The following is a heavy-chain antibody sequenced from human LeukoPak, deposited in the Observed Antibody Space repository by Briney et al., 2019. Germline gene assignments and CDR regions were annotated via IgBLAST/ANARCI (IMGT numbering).Heavy chain of an antibody. J-gene: IGHJ4*02. Sequence: GGSLRLSCAASGFTFSSYGMHWVRQAPGKGLEWVAVISYDGSNKYYADSVKGRFTISRDNSKNTLYLQMNSLRAEDTAVYYCARVKDGLYGDHVIDYWGQGTLVTVSS. CDR2: ISYDGSNK. CDR1: GFTFSSYG. CDR3: ARVKDGLYGDHVIDY. V-gene: IGHV3-30*03. D-gene: IGHD4-17*01.